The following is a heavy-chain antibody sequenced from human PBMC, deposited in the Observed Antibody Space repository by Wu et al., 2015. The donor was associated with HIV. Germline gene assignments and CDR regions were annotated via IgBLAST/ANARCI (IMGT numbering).Heavy chain of an antibody. CDR3: ARDAAAGTYYYYYYMDV. V-gene: IGHV1-18*01. Sequence: QVQLVQSGTEVKKPGASVKVSCKASGFSFSSYGFSWVRQAPGQGLEWMAWISIYNGDIKYGHKFQGRVTMTPDPSASTIYMELRSLTSEDTAVYYCARDAAAGTYYYYYYMDVWGKGTTVTVSS. D-gene: IGHD6-13*01. J-gene: IGHJ6*03. CDR2: ISIYNGDI. CDR1: GFSFSSYG.